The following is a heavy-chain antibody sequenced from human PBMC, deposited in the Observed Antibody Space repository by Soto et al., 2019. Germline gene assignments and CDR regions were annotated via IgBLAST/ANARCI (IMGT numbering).Heavy chain of an antibody. J-gene: IGHJ4*02. CDR3: ARSQYYDFWSGYFSPMSYDY. CDR2: IIPIFGTA. CDR1: GGTFSSYA. Sequence: QVQLVQSGDEVKKPGSSVKVSCKASGGTFSSYAISWVRQAPGQGLEWMGGIIPIFGTANYAQKFQGRVTITEDESTSTAYMELSSLRSEDTAVYYCARSQYYDFWSGYFSPMSYDYWGQGTLVTVSS. V-gene: IGHV1-69*01. D-gene: IGHD3-3*01.